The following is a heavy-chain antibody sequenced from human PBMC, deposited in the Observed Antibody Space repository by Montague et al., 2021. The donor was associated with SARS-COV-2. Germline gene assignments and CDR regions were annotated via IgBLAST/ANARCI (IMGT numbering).Heavy chain of an antibody. Sequence: SETLSLTCTVSGGSISSSSYYWGWIRQPPGKGLEWIGNIFYSGSTNYNPSLNSRIAISVDTSKNQFSLRLDPVTAADTAIYYCATLTQSNGDFWGQGALVTVS. CDR1: GGSISSSSYY. D-gene: IGHD4/OR15-4a*01. J-gene: IGHJ4*02. V-gene: IGHV4-39*01. CDR3: ATLTQSNGDF. CDR2: IFYSGST.